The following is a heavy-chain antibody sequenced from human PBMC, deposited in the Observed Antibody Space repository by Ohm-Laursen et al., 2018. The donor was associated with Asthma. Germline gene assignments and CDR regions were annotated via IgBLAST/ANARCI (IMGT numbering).Heavy chain of an antibody. D-gene: IGHD4-17*01. CDR3: AREMTTVTMDNWFDP. V-gene: IGHV4-31*03. Sequence: TLSLTCIVSGGSISSGGYYWSWIRQHPGKGLEWIGYIYYSGSTYYNPSLKSRVTISVDTSKNQFSLKLSSVTAADTAVYYCAREMTTVTMDNWFDPWGQGTLVTVSS. CDR1: GGSISSGGYY. CDR2: IYYSGST. J-gene: IGHJ5*02.